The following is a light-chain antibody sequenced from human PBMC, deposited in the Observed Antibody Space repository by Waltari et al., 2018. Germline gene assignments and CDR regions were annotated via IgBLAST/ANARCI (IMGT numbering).Light chain of an antibody. CDR3: QQYYNTPYT. CDR2: GAS. Sequence: DIVMTQSPDSLAVSLGERATINCKSSQSVLFSSNNENYLAWYQQKPGQPPKLLIYGASIRESGVPDRFSGSGSGTDFTLTISSLQAEDVAVYYCQQYYNTPYTFGQGTKLEIK. V-gene: IGKV4-1*01. J-gene: IGKJ2*01. CDR1: QSVLFSSNNENY.